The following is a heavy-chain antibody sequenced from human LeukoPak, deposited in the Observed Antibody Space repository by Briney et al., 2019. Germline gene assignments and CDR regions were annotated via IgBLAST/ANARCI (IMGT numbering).Heavy chain of an antibody. CDR2: IYYSGST. J-gene: IGHJ4*02. Sequence: SETLSLTRTVSGGSITRSGYYWGWIRQPPGKGLEWIGSIYYSGSTYYNPSLRSRVTISVYTSQNLFSLQLSSVTAADTAVYYCARQDYGSGSYFDYWGQGTLGTVSS. V-gene: IGHV4-39*01. CDR3: ARQDYGSGSYFDY. CDR1: GGSITRSGYY. D-gene: IGHD3-10*01.